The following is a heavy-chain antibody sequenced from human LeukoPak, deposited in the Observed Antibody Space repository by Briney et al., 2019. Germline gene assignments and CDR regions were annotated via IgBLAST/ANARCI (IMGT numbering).Heavy chain of an antibody. J-gene: IGHJ4*02. D-gene: IGHD3-10*01. V-gene: IGHV3-30*02. Sequence: PGRSLRLSCAPSGFTLSIYGMHWVRQAPGNRLEWVAFIRYDGSNKYYADSVKSRFTISRDNSKNTLYLQMNSLRAEDTAVYYCAKVDGFGRSADYWGQGTLVTVSS. CDR2: IRYDGSNK. CDR3: AKVDGFGRSADY. CDR1: GFTLSIYG.